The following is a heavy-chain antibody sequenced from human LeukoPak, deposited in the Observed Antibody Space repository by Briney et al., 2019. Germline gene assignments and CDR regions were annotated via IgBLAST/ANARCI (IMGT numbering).Heavy chain of an antibody. D-gene: IGHD3-22*01. CDR2: ISWNSGSI. J-gene: IGHJ4*02. V-gene: IGHV3-9*01. CDR3: AKDIYYDSSGYFDY. Sequence: PGGSLRLSCAASGFTFDDDAMHWVRQAPGKGLEWVSGISWNSGSIGYADSVKGRFTISRDNAKNSLYLQMNSLRAEDTALYYCAKDIYYDSSGYFDYWGQGTLVTVSS. CDR1: GFTFDDDA.